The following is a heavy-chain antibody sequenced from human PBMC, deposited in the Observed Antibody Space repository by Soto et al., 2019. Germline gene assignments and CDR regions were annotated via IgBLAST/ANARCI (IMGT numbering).Heavy chain of an antibody. J-gene: IGHJ4*02. D-gene: IGHD6-6*01. Sequence: SVKVSCKASGGTFSSYAISWVRQAPGQGLEWMGGIIPIFGTANYAQKFQGRVTITADESTSTAYMELSSLRSEDTAVYYCARDLKGYSSSSDYFDYWGQGTLVTVSS. V-gene: IGHV1-69*13. CDR1: GGTFSSYA. CDR3: ARDLKGYSSSSDYFDY. CDR2: IIPIFGTA.